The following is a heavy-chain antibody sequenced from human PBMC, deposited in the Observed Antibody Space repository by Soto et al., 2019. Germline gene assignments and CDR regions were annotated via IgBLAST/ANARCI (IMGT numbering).Heavy chain of an antibody. CDR2: IYTSGST. D-gene: IGHD3-9*01. Sequence: SETLSLTCTVSGGFISSYYWSWIRQPAGKGLEWIGRIYTSGSTNYNPSLKSRVTMSVDTSKNQFSLKLSSVTAADTAVYYCASYRPDDYDILTGYSEYYFDYWGQGTLVTVSS. J-gene: IGHJ4*02. CDR3: ASYRPDDYDILTGYSEYYFDY. CDR1: GGFISSYY. V-gene: IGHV4-4*07.